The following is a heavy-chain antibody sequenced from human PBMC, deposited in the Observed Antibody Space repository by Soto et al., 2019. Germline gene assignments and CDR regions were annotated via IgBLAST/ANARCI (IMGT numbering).Heavy chain of an antibody. CDR2: HSVGGDRT. CDR3: AKWDGYGDS. Sequence: XGSLRLSCAAFGFTFSTNSMAWIRQTPGKGLDWVSGHSVGGDRTFYLESVKGRFTISSDTSKNVVYLQMNSLRAHDTALYFSAKWDGYGDSWGQGTLVTVSS. V-gene: IGHV3-23*01. J-gene: IGHJ5*01. CDR1: GFTFSTNS. D-gene: IGHD5-12*01.